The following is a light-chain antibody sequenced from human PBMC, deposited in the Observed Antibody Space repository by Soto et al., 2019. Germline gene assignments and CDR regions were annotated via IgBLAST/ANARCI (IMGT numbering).Light chain of an antibody. CDR2: AAS. CDR3: QQSYSTRLN. Sequence: DIQMTQSPSSLSASVGDRVTITCRASQSITNFLNWYQQEPGKAPKLLIHAASSLQSGVPSRFSGSGSGTDFTRTISRLQPEDFSTYYCQQSYSTRLNFGGGTKVEIK. J-gene: IGKJ4*01. CDR1: QSITNF. V-gene: IGKV1-39*01.